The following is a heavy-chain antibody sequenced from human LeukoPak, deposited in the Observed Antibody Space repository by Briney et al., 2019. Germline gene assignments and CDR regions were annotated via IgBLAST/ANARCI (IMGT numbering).Heavy chain of an antibody. J-gene: IGHJ6*02. D-gene: IGHD6-13*01. V-gene: IGHV3-33*01. Sequence: GRSLILSCAASGFTFSSYGIHWVRQAPGKGLEWVAVIWSDGSSKHYADYVKGRFTISRDNSKNTLYLQMSSLRAEDTALYYCARGQPPSYYDMDVWGQGTMVTVSS. CDR1: GFTFSSYG. CDR3: ARGQPPSYYDMDV. CDR2: IWSDGSSK.